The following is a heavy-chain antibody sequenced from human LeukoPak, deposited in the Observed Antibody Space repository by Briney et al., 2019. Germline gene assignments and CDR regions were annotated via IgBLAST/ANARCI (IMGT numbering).Heavy chain of an antibody. Sequence: SETLSLTCAVHGGSFSGNYWGCIRQPPGKGLEWIGEINHRRSTNYNPSLKSRVTMSVDTSKNHFSLKLSSATAADTAVYYCARGGLRVGFVVVVAVPVRRYFFDSWGQGTLVIVSS. CDR3: ARGGLRVGFVVVVAVPVRRYFFDS. J-gene: IGHJ4*02. CDR2: INHRRST. D-gene: IGHD2-15*01. CDR1: GGSFSGNY. V-gene: IGHV4-34*01.